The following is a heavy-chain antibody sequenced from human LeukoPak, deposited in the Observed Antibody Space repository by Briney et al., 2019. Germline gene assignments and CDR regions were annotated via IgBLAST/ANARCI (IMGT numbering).Heavy chain of an antibody. J-gene: IGHJ3*02. CDR1: GGSFSGCY. CDR3: ARTPGLSRRYCSGGSCYKYAFDI. D-gene: IGHD2-15*01. V-gene: IGHV4-34*01. CDR2: INHSGST. Sequence: SETLSLTCAVYGGSFSGCYWSWIRQPPGKGLEWIGEINHSGSTNYNPSLKSRVTISVDTSKNQFSLKLSSVTAADTAVYYCARTPGLSRRYCSGGSCYKYAFDIWGQGTMVTVSS.